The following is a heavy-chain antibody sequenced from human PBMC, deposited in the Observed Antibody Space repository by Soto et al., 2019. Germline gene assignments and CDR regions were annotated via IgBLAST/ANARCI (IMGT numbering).Heavy chain of an antibody. V-gene: IGHV3-15*07. CDR3: ATARRQTNYGWSKTFEF. CDR2: IKSNLDGGTT. Sequence: QLVESGGGLVEPGGSLRLSCTASGLALTSDWLSWVRQVPGKGLEWLGLIKSNLDGGTTDYAAPLKGRIRISRDDSRNTVYLQMDRPNSEDTAFYYYATARRQTNYGWSKTFEFWGQGTLVTVSS. J-gene: IGHJ4*02. CDR1: GLALTSDW. D-gene: IGHD3-16*01.